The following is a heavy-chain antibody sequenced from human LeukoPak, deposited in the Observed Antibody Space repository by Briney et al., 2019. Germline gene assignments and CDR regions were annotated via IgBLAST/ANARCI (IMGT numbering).Heavy chain of an antibody. CDR3: ATSTYGGDHDAFDI. J-gene: IGHJ3*02. V-gene: IGHV3-53*01. D-gene: IGHD4-23*01. Sequence: GGSLRLSCAASGFTVSSNYMSWVRQAPGKGLEWVSVIYSGGSTYYADSVKGRFTISRDNSKNTLYLQMNSLRAEDTAVYYCATSTYGGDHDAFDIWGQGTMVTVSS. CDR2: IYSGGST. CDR1: GFTVSSNY.